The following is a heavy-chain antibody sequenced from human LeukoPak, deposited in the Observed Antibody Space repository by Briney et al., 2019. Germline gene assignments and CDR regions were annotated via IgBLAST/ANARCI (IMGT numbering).Heavy chain of an antibody. CDR1: GYSITNYW. V-gene: IGHV5-51*01. J-gene: IGHJ5*02. D-gene: IGHD2-15*01. Sequence: GESLKISCKGSGYSITNYWIGWVRQMPGKGLEWMGIIYPADSDIRYSPPFQGQVTISADKSTSTAYLQWSSLKASDTAMYYCARQEYCSGGSCYTWFDPWGQGTLVTVSS. CDR2: IYPADSDI. CDR3: ARQEYCSGGSCYTWFDP.